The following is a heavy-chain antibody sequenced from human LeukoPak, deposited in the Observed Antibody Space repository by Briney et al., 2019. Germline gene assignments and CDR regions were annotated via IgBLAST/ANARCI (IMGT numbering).Heavy chain of an antibody. Sequence: SETLSLTCTVSGGSISSGDYYWSWIRQPPGKGLEWIGYIYYSGSTYYNPSLKSRVTISVDTSKNQFSLKLSSVTAADTAVYYCARAHSSGWTKPKYYFDYWGQGTLVTVSS. CDR1: GGSISSGDYY. CDR2: IYYSGST. J-gene: IGHJ4*02. CDR3: ARAHSSGWTKPKYYFDY. V-gene: IGHV4-30-4*01. D-gene: IGHD6-19*01.